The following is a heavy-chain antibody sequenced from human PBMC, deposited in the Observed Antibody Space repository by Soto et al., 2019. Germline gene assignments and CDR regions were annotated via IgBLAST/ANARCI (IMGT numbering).Heavy chain of an antibody. CDR2: ISGSGGST. CDR3: ANKLRTGEDFDY. V-gene: IGHV3-23*01. CDR1: GFTFSSYA. Sequence: EVQLLESGGGLVQPGGSLRLSCAASGFTFSSYAMSWVRQAPGKGLEWVSAISGSGGSTYYADSVQGRFTIARDNSKNTVYLQMNSLRAEDTAVYYCANKLRTGEDFDYWGQGTLVTVSS. J-gene: IGHJ4*02. D-gene: IGHD3-16*01.